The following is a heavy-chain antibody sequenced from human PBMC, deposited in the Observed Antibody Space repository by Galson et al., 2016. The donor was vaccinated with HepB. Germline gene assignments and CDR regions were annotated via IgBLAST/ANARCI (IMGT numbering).Heavy chain of an antibody. CDR2: ISTTTRYT. CDR3: GSGEDSYYYGMDV. D-gene: IGHD3-10*01. J-gene: IGHJ6*02. CDR1: GFSFSSYS. Sequence: SLRLSCAASGFSFSSYSMNWVRQAPGKGLEWVSSISTTTRYTYYADSVKGRFTIPRDNSKNSLYLQMNSLRAEDTAVYYCGSGEDSYYYGMDVWGQGTTVTVSS. V-gene: IGHV3-21*01.